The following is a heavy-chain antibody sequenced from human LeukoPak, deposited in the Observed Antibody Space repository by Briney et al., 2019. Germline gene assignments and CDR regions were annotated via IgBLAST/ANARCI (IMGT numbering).Heavy chain of an antibody. J-gene: IGHJ5*02. Sequence: GASVKVSCKASGYTFTSYGISWVRQAPGQGLEWMGWISAYNGNTNYAQKLQGRVTMTRDTSISTAYMELSRLRSDDTAVYYCARDYYGSGSYGNWFDPWGQGTLVTVSS. V-gene: IGHV1-18*01. CDR2: ISAYNGNT. CDR3: ARDYYGSGSYGNWFDP. CDR1: GYTFTSYG. D-gene: IGHD3-10*01.